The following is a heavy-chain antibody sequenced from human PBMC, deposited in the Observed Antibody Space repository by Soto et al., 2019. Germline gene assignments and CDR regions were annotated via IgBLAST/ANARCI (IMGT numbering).Heavy chain of an antibody. CDR1: GGSVSSGSYY. CDR2: IYYSGST. V-gene: IGHV4-61*01. Sequence: SETLSLTCAVYGGSVSSGSYYWSWIRQPPGKGLEWIGYIYYSGSTNYNPSLKSRVTISVDTSKNQFSLKLSSVTAADKAVYYCASQEGKFDYWGQGTLVTVSS. J-gene: IGHJ4*02. CDR3: ASQEGKFDY.